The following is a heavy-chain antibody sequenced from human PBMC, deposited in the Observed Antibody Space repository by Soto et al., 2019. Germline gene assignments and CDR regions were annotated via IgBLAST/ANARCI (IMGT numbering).Heavy chain of an antibody. CDR3: ARGRSVVVPAATGWGYAFDI. D-gene: IGHD2-2*01. CDR2: INHSGST. Sequence: SETLSLTCAVYGGSFSGYYWSWIRQPPGKGLEWIGEINHSGSTNYNPSLKSRVTISVDTSKNQFSLKLSSVTAADTAVYYCARGRSVVVPAATGWGYAFDIWGQGTMVTVSS. J-gene: IGHJ3*02. CDR1: GGSFSGYY. V-gene: IGHV4-34*01.